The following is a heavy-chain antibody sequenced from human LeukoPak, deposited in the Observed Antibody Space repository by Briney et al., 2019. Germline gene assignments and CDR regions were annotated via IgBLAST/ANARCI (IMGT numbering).Heavy chain of an antibody. Sequence: GGSLRLSCAASGFTFSSYAMSWVRQAPGKGLEWVSAISGSGGSTYYADSVKGRFTISRDNSKNTLYLQMNSLRAEDTAVYYCAKGPPHCYDSSGYLGRSAFDIWGQGTMVTVSS. D-gene: IGHD3-22*01. CDR3: AKGPPHCYDSSGYLGRSAFDI. J-gene: IGHJ3*02. V-gene: IGHV3-23*01. CDR1: GFTFSSYA. CDR2: ISGSGGST.